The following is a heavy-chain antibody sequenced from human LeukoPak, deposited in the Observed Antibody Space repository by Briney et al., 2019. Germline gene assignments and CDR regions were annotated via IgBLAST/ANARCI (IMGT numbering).Heavy chain of an antibody. J-gene: IGHJ4*02. CDR2: ISSSSGTI. Sequence: PGGSLRLSCAASGFTFSTYNMNWVRQAPGKGLEWVSYISSSSGTIYYADSVQGRFTISRDNAKNSLYLQMNSLRGEDTAVYYCARRLTASGKHYFDYWGQGTLVTVSS. D-gene: IGHD6-13*01. CDR1: GFTFSTYN. V-gene: IGHV3-48*01. CDR3: ARRLTASGKHYFDY.